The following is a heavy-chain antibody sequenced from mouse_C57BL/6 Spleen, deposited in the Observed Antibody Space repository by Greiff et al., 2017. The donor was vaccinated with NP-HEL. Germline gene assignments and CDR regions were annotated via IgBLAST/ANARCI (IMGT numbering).Heavy chain of an antibody. D-gene: IGHD4-1*01. V-gene: IGHV1-72*01. Sequence: QVQLQQPGAELVKPGASVKLSCTASGYTFTSYWMHWVKQRPGRGLEWIGRIDPNSGGTNYTEKFKSKATMSVDKPSSTPYMQLSSLKSEDAAVYDCARGGTGHFDYWGQGTTLTVSS. J-gene: IGHJ2*01. CDR1: GYTFTSYW. CDR3: ARGGTGHFDY. CDR2: IDPNSGGT.